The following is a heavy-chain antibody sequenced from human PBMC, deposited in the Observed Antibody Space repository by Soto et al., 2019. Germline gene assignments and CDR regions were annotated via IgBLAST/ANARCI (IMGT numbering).Heavy chain of an antibody. D-gene: IGHD6-13*01. CDR2: ISSSSSYI. CDR3: ARDQTGYSSGWYVGWYFDL. CDR1: GFTFSSYS. Sequence: EVQLVESGGGLVKPGGSLRLSCAASGFTFSSYSMNWVRQAPGKGLEWVSSISSSSSYIYYADSVKGRFTISRDNAKNSLYLQMNSLRADDTALYYCARDQTGYSSGWYVGWYFDLWGRGTLVTVSS. V-gene: IGHV3-21*01. J-gene: IGHJ2*01.